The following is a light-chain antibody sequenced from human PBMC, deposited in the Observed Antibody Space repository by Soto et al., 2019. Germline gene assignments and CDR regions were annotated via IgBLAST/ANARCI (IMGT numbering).Light chain of an antibody. J-gene: IGLJ1*01. Sequence: QSALTQPASVSGSPGQSITISCTGTSSDVGAYNYVSWYQQHPGKAPKLMIYEVSNRPSGVSNRFSGSKSADTASLTISGLQAEDVADYDCNSYTGTNTLVFGSGTKVTLL. CDR3: NSYTGTNTLV. V-gene: IGLV2-14*01. CDR1: SSDVGAYNY. CDR2: EVS.